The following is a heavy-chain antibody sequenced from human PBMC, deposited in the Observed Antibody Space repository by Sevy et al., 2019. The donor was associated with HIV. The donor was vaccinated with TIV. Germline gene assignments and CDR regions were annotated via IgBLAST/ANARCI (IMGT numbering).Heavy chain of an antibody. CDR1: GYTFISYG. Sequence: ASAKVSCKASGYTFISYGISWVRQAPGQGLEWMGWISPYNGKTNYAQKLQGRVTMTTDTSTSTAYMEVRSLRSDDTAVYYCARGYNWNINFDYWGQGTLVTVSS. CDR2: ISPYNGKT. D-gene: IGHD1-1*01. CDR3: ARGYNWNINFDY. J-gene: IGHJ4*02. V-gene: IGHV1-18*01.